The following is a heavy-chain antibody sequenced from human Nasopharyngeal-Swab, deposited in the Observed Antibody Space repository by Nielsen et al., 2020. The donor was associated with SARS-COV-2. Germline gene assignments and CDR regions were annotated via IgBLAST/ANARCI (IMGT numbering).Heavy chain of an antibody. D-gene: IGHD2-2*01. Sequence: GESLKISCAASGFTFSSYGMHWVRQAPGKGLEWVAVISYDGSNKYYADSVKGQFTISRDNSKNTLYLQMNSLRAEDTAVYYCANDCSSTSCYGNYYYYYYMDVWGKGTTVTVSS. CDR2: ISYDGSNK. V-gene: IGHV3-30*18. J-gene: IGHJ6*03. CDR1: GFTFSSYG. CDR3: ANDCSSTSCYGNYYYYYYMDV.